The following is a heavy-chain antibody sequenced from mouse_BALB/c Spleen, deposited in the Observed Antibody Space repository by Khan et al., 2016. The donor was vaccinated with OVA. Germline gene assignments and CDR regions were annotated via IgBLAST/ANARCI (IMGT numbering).Heavy chain of an antibody. CDR1: GYTFTDYS. CDR2: INTETGEP. D-gene: IGHD1-1*01. V-gene: IGHV9-2-1*01. J-gene: IGHJ3*01. CDR3: ARNFLYYYGSSPVAY. Sequence: QIQLVQSGPELKKPGETVKISCKASGYTFTDYSMHWVKQAPGKGLKWMGWINTETGEPTYADDFKGRFAFSLETSASTAYLQINNLKNEDTATYSCARNFLYYYGSSPVAYWGQGTLVTVSA.